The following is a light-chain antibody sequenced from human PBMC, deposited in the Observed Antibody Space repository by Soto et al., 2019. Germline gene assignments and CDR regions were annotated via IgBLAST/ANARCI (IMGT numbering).Light chain of an antibody. CDR2: EVS. CDR3: SSYTSSTDYV. CDR1: SSDVGNYNY. Sequence: QSALTQPASVSGSPGQSITISCTGTSSDVGNYNYVSWYQQHPGKAPKLMIYEVSNRPSGVSNRFSGSKSGSTASLTISGLQAEDEADYYCSSYTSSTDYVFGAGTKVTVL. V-gene: IGLV2-14*01. J-gene: IGLJ1*01.